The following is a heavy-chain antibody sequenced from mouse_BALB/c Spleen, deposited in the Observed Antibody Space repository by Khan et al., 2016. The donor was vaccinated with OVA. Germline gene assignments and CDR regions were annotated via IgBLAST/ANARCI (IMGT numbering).Heavy chain of an antibody. Sequence: VQLKESGTVLARPGASVKMSCKASGYSFTNYWMHWVQQRPGQGLEWIGAIYPGISDTRYNQKFKGKAKLTAVTSASTAYMELSSLTNEDSAVYYCTRSYDSYYFDYWGQGTTPTVSS. CDR3: TRSYDSYYFDY. V-gene: IGHV1-5*01. J-gene: IGHJ2*01. CDR2: IYPGISDT. D-gene: IGHD2-4*01. CDR1: GYSFTNYW.